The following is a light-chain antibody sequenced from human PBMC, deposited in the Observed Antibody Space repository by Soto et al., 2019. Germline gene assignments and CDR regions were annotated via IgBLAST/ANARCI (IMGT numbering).Light chain of an antibody. V-gene: IGLV2-14*01. Sequence: SVLTQPASVSGSPGQSITISCTGTSCDVGGYNYVSWYQQHPGKAPKLMIYEVSNRPSGVSNRFSGSKSGYTASLTISGLQAEDEADYYCSSYTSSSFYVFGTGTKVTV. CDR2: EVS. CDR3: SSYTSSSFYV. J-gene: IGLJ1*01. CDR1: SCDVGGYNY.